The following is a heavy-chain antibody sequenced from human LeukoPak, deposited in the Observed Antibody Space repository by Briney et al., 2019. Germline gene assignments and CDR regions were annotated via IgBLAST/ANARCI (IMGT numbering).Heavy chain of an antibody. J-gene: IGHJ4*02. CDR3: ARFDSSGYAIDY. CDR2: ISYDGSNK. V-gene: IGHV3-30*03. CDR1: GFTFSSYG. D-gene: IGHD3-22*01. Sequence: GRSLRLSCAASGFTFSSYGMHWVRQAPGKGLEWVAVISYDGSNKYYADSVRGRFTISRDNAKNSLYLQMNSLRAEDTAVYYCARFDSSGYAIDYWGQGTLVTVSS.